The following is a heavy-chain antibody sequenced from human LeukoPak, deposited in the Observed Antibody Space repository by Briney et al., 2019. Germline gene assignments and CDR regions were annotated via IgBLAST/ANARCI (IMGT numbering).Heavy chain of an antibody. Sequence: PSETLSLTCAVYGGSFSGYYWSWIRQPPGKGLEWIGEINHSGSTNYNPSLKSRVTISVDTSKNQFSLKLSSVTAADTAVYYCARLQGSGSYYNWFRYYYYMDVWGKGTTVTISS. CDR3: ARLQGSGSYYNWFRYYYYMDV. CDR2: INHSGST. V-gene: IGHV4-34*01. D-gene: IGHD3-10*01. J-gene: IGHJ6*03. CDR1: GGSFSGYY.